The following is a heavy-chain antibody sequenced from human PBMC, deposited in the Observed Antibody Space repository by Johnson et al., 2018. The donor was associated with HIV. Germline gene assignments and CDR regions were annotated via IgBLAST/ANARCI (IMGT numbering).Heavy chain of an antibody. CDR1: GFTFSSYG. CDR2: ISSNGGST. J-gene: IGHJ3*02. Sequence: VQLVESGGGVVQPGRSLRLSCAASGFTFSSYGMHWVRQAPGKGLEYVSAISSNGGSTYYANSVKGRFTISRDNSKNTLYLQMNSLRAEDTAVYYCAKSIVGATYDAFDIWGQGTMVTVSS. D-gene: IGHD1-26*01. CDR3: AKSIVGATYDAFDI. V-gene: IGHV3-64*01.